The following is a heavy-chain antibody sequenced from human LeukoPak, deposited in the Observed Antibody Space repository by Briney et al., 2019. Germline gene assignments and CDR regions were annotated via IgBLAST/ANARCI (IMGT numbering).Heavy chain of an antibody. Sequence: ASVKVSCKVSGYTLTELSMHWVRQAPGKGLEWMGGFDPEDGETIYAQKFQGRVTMTEDTSTDTAYMELSSLRSEDTAVYYCARAGGTKLLWFGELSNIYYFDYWGQGTLVTVSS. CDR2: FDPEDGET. CDR3: ARAGGTKLLWFGELSNIYYFDY. J-gene: IGHJ4*02. V-gene: IGHV1-24*01. D-gene: IGHD3-10*01. CDR1: GYTLTELS.